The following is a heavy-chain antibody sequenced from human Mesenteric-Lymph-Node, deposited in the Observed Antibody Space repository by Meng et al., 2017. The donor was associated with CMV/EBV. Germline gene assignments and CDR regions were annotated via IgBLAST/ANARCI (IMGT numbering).Heavy chain of an antibody. V-gene: IGHV1-2*02. CDR3: ARLSGYFISTFDDY. J-gene: IGHJ4*02. CDR2: INPNNGDT. D-gene: IGHD5-12*01. CDR1: GYTITTYG. Sequence: ASVKVSCKASGYTITTYGISWVRQAPGQGLEWVGWINPNNGDTKYAQKFQGRVTMTRDTSITTAYMELTRLTSGDTAVYFCARLSGYFISTFDDYWGQGSLVTVSS.